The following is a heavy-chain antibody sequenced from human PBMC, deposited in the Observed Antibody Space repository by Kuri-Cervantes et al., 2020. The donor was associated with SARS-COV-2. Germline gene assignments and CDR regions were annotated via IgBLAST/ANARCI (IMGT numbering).Heavy chain of an antibody. V-gene: IGHV3-7*01. CDR2: IKQDGSEK. J-gene: IGHJ6*02. Sequence: LTRADPGFTFSVHWIHSVRQAPGKELEWVANIKQDGSEKYYLDSVKGRFTIYRDNAKNSLYLHMNSVRTEATDVYYCARVWFGDGMDDWGQGTMVPVSS. CDR1: GFTFSVHW. CDR3: ARVWFGDGMDD. D-gene: IGHD3-16*01.